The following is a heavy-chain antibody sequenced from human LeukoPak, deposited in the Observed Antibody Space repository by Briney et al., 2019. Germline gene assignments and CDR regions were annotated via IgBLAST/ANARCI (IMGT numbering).Heavy chain of an antibody. J-gene: IGHJ4*02. CDR1: GFTFSSYA. Sequence: GGSLRLSCAAPGFTFSSYAMSWVRQAPGKGLEWVSAISGSGGSTYYADSVKGRFTISRDNSKNTLYLQMNSLRAEDTAVYYCAKVLTSSYYYDSSGYYFDYWGQGTLVTVSS. D-gene: IGHD3-22*01. V-gene: IGHV3-23*01. CDR3: AKVLTSSYYYDSSGYYFDY. CDR2: ISGSGGST.